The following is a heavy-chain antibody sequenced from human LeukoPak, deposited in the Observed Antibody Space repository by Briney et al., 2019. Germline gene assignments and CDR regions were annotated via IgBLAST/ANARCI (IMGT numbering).Heavy chain of an antibody. CDR1: GVSISNYY. CDR2: SHYSGTT. CDR3: ARGGESGDYAVHAFDI. Sequence: SETLSLTCTVSGVSISNYYWNWMRQSPGKGLEWIGYSHYSGTTSYNPSLNRRVTMSVDTSKRQFSLKLSSVSAADTAVYDCARGGESGDYAVHAFDIWGQGTMVTVSS. V-gene: IGHV4-59*01. J-gene: IGHJ3*02. D-gene: IGHD2-21*02.